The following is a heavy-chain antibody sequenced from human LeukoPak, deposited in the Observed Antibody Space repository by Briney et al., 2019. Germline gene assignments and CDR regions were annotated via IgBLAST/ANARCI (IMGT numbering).Heavy chain of an antibody. CDR1: GGSISSYY. V-gene: IGHV4-59*12. J-gene: IGHJ4*02. CDR2: IYYSGST. Sequence: SETLSLTCTVSGGSISSYYWSWIRQPPGKGLEWIGYIYYSGSTNYNPSLKSRVTISVDTSKNQFSLKLSSVTAADTAVYYCARDAHYDSPSPSGYWGQGTLVTVSS. CDR3: ARDAHYDSPSPSGY. D-gene: IGHD3-22*01.